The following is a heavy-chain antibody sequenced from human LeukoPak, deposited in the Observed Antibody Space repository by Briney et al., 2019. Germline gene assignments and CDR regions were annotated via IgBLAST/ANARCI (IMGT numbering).Heavy chain of an antibody. J-gene: IGHJ4*02. CDR3: AKGKTPGSFFDY. V-gene: IGHV3-30*18. D-gene: IGHD2-15*01. CDR2: ISYDGSNK. Sequence: GRSLRLSCAASGFTFSSYGMHWVRQAPGKGLEWVAVISYDGSNKYYADSVKGRFTISRDNSKNTLYLQMNSLRAEDTAVYYCAKGKTPGSFFDYWGQGTLVTVSS. CDR1: GFTFSSYG.